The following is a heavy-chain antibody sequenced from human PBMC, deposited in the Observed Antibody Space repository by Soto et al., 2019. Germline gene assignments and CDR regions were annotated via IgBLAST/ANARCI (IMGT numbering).Heavy chain of an antibody. V-gene: IGHV4-34*01. CDR3: ARAGIRSIDY. J-gene: IGHJ4*02. Sequence: QVQLQQWGAGLLKPSETLSLTCAVYGGSFSGYYWSWIRQSPGKGLEWIGEINHSGSTNYNPSLKSRVTISVDTSKNQFSLKLSSVTAADTAVYYCARAGIRSIDYWGQGTLVTVSS. D-gene: IGHD4-17*01. CDR1: GGSFSGYY. CDR2: INHSGST.